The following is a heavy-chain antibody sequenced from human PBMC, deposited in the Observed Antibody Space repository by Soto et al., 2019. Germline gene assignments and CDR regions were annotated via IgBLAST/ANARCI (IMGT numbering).Heavy chain of an antibody. V-gene: IGHV1-18*01. CDR3: ARVLEQGLATEFAP. J-gene: IGHJ5*02. Sequence: ASVKVSCKASGYTFTSYGISWVRQAPGQGLEWMGWISAYNGNTNYAQKLQGRVTMTTDTSTSTAYMELRSLRSDDTAVYYCARVLEQGLATEFAPWGQGTLVTVSS. CDR1: GYTFTSYG. CDR2: ISAYNGNT. D-gene: IGHD6-19*01.